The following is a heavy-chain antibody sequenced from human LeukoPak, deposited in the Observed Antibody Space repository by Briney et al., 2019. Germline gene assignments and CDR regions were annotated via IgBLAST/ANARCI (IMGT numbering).Heavy chain of an antibody. J-gene: IGHJ4*02. CDR1: GGTFSSYA. D-gene: IGHD6-13*01. Sequence: HRASVKVSCKASGGTFSSYAISWVRQAPGQGLEWMGGIIPIFGTANYAQKFQGRVTITADESTSTAYMELSSLRSEDTAVYYCARDEAAAGDYWGQGTLVTVSS. V-gene: IGHV1-69*01. CDR3: ARDEAAAGDY. CDR2: IIPIFGTA.